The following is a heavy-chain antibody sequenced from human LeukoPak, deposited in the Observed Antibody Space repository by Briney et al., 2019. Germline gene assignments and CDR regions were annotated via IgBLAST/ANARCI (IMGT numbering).Heavy chain of an antibody. CDR2: ISYDGSNK. CDR3: ARDRGEQWLVRAGSSLDY. Sequence: PGGSLRLSCAASGFTFSSYAMHWVRQAPGKGLEWVAVISYDGSNKYYADSVKGRFTISRDNSKNTLYLQMNSLRAEDTAVYYCARDRGEQWLVRAGSSLDYWGQGTLVTVSS. V-gene: IGHV3-30*04. D-gene: IGHD6-19*01. J-gene: IGHJ4*02. CDR1: GFTFSSYA.